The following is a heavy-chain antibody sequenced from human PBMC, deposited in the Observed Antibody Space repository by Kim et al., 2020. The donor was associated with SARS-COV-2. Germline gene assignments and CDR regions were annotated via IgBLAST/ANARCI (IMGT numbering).Heavy chain of an antibody. J-gene: IGHJ4*02. Sequence: PPFQGQVTISADKSISTAYLQWSSLKASDTAMYYCARTPMGYSSGWYDYWGQGTLVTVSS. D-gene: IGHD6-19*01. V-gene: IGHV5-51*01. CDR3: ARTPMGYSSGWYDY.